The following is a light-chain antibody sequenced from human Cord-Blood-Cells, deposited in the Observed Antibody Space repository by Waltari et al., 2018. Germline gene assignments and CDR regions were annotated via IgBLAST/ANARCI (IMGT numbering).Light chain of an antibody. CDR1: QSVSRSY. CDR3: QQYGSSPRT. V-gene: IGKV3-20*01. J-gene: IGKJ4*01. CDR2: GAS. Sequence: EIVLTQSPGTLSLSPGERATLSCRASQSVSRSYLAWYQQKPGQAPRLLIYGASRRATGIPDRFSGSGSGTDFTLTISRLEPEDFAVYYCQQYGSSPRTFGGGTKVEIK.